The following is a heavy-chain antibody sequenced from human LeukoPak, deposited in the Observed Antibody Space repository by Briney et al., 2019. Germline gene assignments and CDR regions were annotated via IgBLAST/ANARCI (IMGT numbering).Heavy chain of an antibody. V-gene: IGHV1-69-2*01. Sequence: GATVKISCKVSGYTFTDYYMHWVQQAPGKGLEWMGLVDPEDGETIYAEKFQGRVTITADTSTDTAYMELSSLRSEDTAVYYCATLYVLGRGNRNSFDPWGQGTLVTVSS. J-gene: IGHJ5*02. CDR2: VDPEDGET. D-gene: IGHD7-27*01. CDR3: ATLYVLGRGNRNSFDP. CDR1: GYTFTDYY.